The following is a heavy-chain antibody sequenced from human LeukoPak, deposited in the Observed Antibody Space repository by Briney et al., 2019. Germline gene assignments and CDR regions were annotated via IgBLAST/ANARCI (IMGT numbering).Heavy chain of an antibody. CDR3: ARALYDSSGYYWFDP. D-gene: IGHD3-22*01. CDR2: IYSGGST. Sequence: AGGSLRLSCAASGFTVSSNYMSWVRQAPGKGLEWVSVIYSGGSTYYADSVKGRFTISRDNAKNSLYLQMSSLRAEDTAVYYCARALYDSSGYYWFDPWGQGTLVTVSS. V-gene: IGHV3-66*01. CDR1: GFTVSSNY. J-gene: IGHJ5*02.